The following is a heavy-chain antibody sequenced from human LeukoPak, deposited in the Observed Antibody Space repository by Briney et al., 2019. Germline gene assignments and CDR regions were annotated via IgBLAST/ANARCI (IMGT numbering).Heavy chain of an antibody. D-gene: IGHD2/OR15-2a*01. Sequence: SETLSLTCAVSGYSFSSGYYWGWIRQPPGKGLEWIGSIYHSGSTYYNPSLKSRVTISVDTSKNQFSLMLSSVTAADTAVYYCAREYYGTFDYWGQGTLVTVSS. CDR2: IYHSGST. V-gene: IGHV4-38-2*02. J-gene: IGHJ4*02. CDR3: AREYYGTFDY. CDR1: GYSFSSGYY.